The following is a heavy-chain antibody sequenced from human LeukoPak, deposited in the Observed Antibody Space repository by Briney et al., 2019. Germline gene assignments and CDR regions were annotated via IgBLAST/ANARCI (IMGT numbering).Heavy chain of an antibody. D-gene: IGHD1-1*01. CDR3: ARDWKTNSFDY. V-gene: IGHV3-33*01. Sequence: PGRSLTLSCEASEFTFTTYGMHWVRQAPGKGLEWVAFIYYDGSNIYYADYVKGRFTISRDISKNTLYLQMNSLRAEDTAIYYCARDWKTNSFDYWGQGTLVTVSS. J-gene: IGHJ4*02. CDR1: EFTFTTYG. CDR2: IYYDGSNI.